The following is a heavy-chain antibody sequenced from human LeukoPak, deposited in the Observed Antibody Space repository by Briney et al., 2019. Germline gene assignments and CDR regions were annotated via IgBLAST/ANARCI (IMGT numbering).Heavy chain of an antibody. J-gene: IGHJ4*02. CDR1: RYTFTTYW. D-gene: IGHD2/OR15-2a*01. CDR2: IYPGDSDT. V-gene: IGHV5-51*01. CDR3: ARVMTTLTGFDF. Sequence: GESLKISCKGSRYTFTTYWIGWVRQMPGKGLEWMGIIYPGDSDTRYSPSFQGQVTISADKSITTAYLQWSSLKASDTAMYYCARVMTTLTGFDFWGQETLVTVSS.